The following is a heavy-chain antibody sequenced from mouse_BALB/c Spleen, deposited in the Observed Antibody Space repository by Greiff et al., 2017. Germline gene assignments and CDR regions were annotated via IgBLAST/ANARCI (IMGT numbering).Heavy chain of an antibody. CDR1: GYTFTSYY. CDR3: TRLGRDAMDD. D-gene: IGHD4-1*01. V-gene: IGHV1S81*02. Sequence: QVQLQQPGAELVKPGASVKLSCKASGYTFTSYYMYWVKQRPGQGLEWIGGINPSNGGTNFNEKFKSKATLTVDKSSSTAYMQLSSLTSEDSAVYYCTRLGRDAMDDWGQGTSVTVSS. CDR2: INPSNGGT. J-gene: IGHJ4*01.